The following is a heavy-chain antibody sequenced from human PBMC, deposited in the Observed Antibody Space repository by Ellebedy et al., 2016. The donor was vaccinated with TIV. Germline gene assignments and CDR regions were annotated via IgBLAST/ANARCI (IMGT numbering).Heavy chain of an antibody. CDR1: GFTFSNYW. J-gene: IGHJ4*02. CDR2: INPDGSSR. V-gene: IGHV3-74*01. CDR3: TRDSGVAIMRYFDY. D-gene: IGHD5-24*01. Sequence: GESLKISCAASGFTFSNYWMHWIRQAPGKGLVWVSRINPDGSSRSYADSVKGRVTISRDNAKNSVYLQMNSLRAEDTAVYYCTRDSGVAIMRYFDYWGQGTLVTVSS.